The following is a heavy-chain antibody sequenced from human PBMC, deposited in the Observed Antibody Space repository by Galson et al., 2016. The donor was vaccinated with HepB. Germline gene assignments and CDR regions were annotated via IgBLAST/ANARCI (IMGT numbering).Heavy chain of an antibody. CDR2: ISYDGSNK. Sequence: SLRLSCAASGFTFSRYGMHWVRQAPGKGLGWVAVISYDGSNKYYADSVKGRFTISRDNSKNTLFLQMNSLRAEDTAVYYCAKAPRSLYCSGGTCYSGFDSWGQGTLVTVSS. V-gene: IGHV3-30*18. CDR1: GFTFSRYG. D-gene: IGHD2-15*01. CDR3: AKAPRSLYCSGGTCYSGFDS. J-gene: IGHJ4*02.